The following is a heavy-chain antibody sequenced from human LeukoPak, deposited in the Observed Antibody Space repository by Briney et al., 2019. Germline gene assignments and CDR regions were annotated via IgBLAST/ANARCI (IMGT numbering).Heavy chain of an antibody. D-gene: IGHD3-10*01. CDR1: GGSITTFF. CDR2: IYTGNT. V-gene: IGHV4-59*01. Sequence: SETLSLTCSVSGGSITTFFWNWIRQPQGKGLEWIGSIYTGNTHYNSSLKSRVTVSQDTSRNRVSLKLTSVTAADTAVYYCARGPLYEYHSGTFVNWGQGTLVTVSS. J-gene: IGHJ4*02. CDR3: ARGPLYEYHSGTFVN.